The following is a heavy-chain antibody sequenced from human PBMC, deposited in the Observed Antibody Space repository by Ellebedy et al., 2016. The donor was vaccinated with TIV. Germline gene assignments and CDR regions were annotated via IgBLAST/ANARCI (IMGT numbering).Heavy chain of an antibody. J-gene: IGHJ6*02. Sequence: GGSLRLXCTASGFTFGDYALSWFRQAPGKGLECVGFIRSKAYRGTTEYAASLKGRFTISRDDSKSIAYLQMNSLKAEDTAVYYCTRDLTTLAAAGTGIYYYTMDVWGQGTTVTVSS. D-gene: IGHD6-13*01. CDR3: TRDLTTLAAAGTGIYYYTMDV. V-gene: IGHV3-49*03. CDR2: IRSKAYRGTT. CDR1: GFTFGDYA.